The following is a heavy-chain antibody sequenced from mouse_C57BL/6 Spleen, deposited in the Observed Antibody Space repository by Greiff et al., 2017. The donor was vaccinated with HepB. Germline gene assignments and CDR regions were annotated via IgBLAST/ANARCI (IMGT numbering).Heavy chain of an antibody. Sequence: EVKLVESGPGLVKPSQSLSLTCSVTGYSITSGYYWNWIRQFPGNKLEWMGYISYDGSNNYNPSLKNRISITRDTSKNQFFLKLNSVTTEDTATYYCARAAYYSNYYFDYWGQGTTLTVSS. CDR3: ARAAYYSNYYFDY. CDR2: ISYDGSN. D-gene: IGHD2-5*01. V-gene: IGHV3-6*01. CDR1: GYSITSGYY. J-gene: IGHJ2*01.